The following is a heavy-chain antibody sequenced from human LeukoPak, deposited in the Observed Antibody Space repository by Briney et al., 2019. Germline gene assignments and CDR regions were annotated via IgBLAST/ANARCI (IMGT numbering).Heavy chain of an antibody. Sequence: SETLSLTCAVYGGSFSGYYWSWIRQPPGKGLESIGEINHSGSTNYNPSLKSRVTISVDTSKNQFSLKLSSVTAADTAVYYCARRTNLGYCSGGSCYSPFDYWGQGTLVTVSS. CDR3: ARRTNLGYCSGGSCYSPFDY. CDR2: INHSGST. CDR1: GGSFSGYY. J-gene: IGHJ4*02. V-gene: IGHV4-34*01. D-gene: IGHD2-15*01.